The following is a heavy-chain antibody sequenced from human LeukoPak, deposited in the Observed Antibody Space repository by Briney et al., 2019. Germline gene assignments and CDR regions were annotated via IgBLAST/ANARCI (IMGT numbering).Heavy chain of an antibody. CDR2: IYYSGST. J-gene: IGHJ2*01. Sequence: PSETLSLTCTVSGGSISSYYWSWIRQPPGKGLEWIGYIYYSGSTNYNPSLKSRVTISVDTSKNQFSLKLSSVTAADTAVYYCARGKDYSDYERYFDLWGRGTLVTVSS. CDR3: ARGKDYSDYERYFDL. V-gene: IGHV4-59*08. D-gene: IGHD4-11*01. CDR1: GGSISSYY.